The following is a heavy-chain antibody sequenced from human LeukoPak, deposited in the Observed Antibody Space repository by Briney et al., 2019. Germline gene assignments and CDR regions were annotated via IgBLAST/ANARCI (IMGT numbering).Heavy chain of an antibody. V-gene: IGHV1-8*03. CDR1: GYTFTGYY. Sequence: ASVKVSCKASGYTFTGYYMHWVRQATGQGLEWMGWMNPNSGNTGYAQKFQGRVTITRNTSISTAYMELSSLRSEDTAVYYCAAPRAPYYYMDVWGKGTTVTVSS. CDR2: MNPNSGNT. J-gene: IGHJ6*03. CDR3: AAPRAPYYYMDV.